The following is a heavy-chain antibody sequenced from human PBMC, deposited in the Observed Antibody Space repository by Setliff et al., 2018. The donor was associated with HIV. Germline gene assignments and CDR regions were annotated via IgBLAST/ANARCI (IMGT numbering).Heavy chain of an antibody. CDR2: ATDDGSV. D-gene: IGHD2-21*02. V-gene: IGHV4-34*01. CDR1: GGSLTNYY. Sequence: SETLSLTCAVYGGSLTNYYWSWFRQSPGKGLEWIGEATDDGSVNYNPSLKSRVTISLVTSKAQFSLKLSSVTAADTAVYYCARRDGSGIWVFFDYWGQGALVTVSS. J-gene: IGHJ4*02. CDR3: ARRDGSGIWVFFDY.